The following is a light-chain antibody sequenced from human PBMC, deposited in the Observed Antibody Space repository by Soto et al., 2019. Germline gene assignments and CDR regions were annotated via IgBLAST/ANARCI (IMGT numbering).Light chain of an antibody. Sequence: EFVLPPSPATLSLSRGERATLYCRASPSVSSYLAWYQQKPGQAPRLLISDASNRATGIPARFSGSGSGTEFTLTISSLQSEDFAVYDCQQHNKWPQWTCGQGTKVDIK. CDR2: DAS. CDR1: PSVSSY. CDR3: QQHNKWPQWT. J-gene: IGKJ1*01. V-gene: IGKV3-11*01.